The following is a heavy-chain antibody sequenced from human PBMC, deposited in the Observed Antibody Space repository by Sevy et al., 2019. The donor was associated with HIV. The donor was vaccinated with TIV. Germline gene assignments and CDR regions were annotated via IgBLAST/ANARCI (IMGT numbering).Heavy chain of an antibody. Sequence: GGSLRLSCAASGFTFSNYSMNWIRQAPGKGLEWVSYISSSGSTMYYADSVKGRFTISRDNAKNSLYLQMNSLRDEDTAVYYCAREKGYSYSIAFDIWGQGTMVTVSS. CDR2: ISSSGSTM. J-gene: IGHJ3*02. CDR1: GFTFSNYS. V-gene: IGHV3-48*02. CDR3: AREKGYSYSIAFDI. D-gene: IGHD5-18*01.